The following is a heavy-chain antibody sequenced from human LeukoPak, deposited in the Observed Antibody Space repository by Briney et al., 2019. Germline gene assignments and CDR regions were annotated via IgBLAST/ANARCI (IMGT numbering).Heavy chain of an antibody. Sequence: PGGSLRLSCAASGFTVSSNYMSWVRQAPGKGLEWVSVIYSGGSTYYADSVKGRFTISRDNSKNTLYLQMNSLRAEDTAVYYCASGRGAVAGPFDYWGQGTLVTVSS. CDR1: GFTVSSNY. D-gene: IGHD6-19*01. CDR2: IYSGGST. V-gene: IGHV3-53*01. CDR3: ASGRGAVAGPFDY. J-gene: IGHJ4*02.